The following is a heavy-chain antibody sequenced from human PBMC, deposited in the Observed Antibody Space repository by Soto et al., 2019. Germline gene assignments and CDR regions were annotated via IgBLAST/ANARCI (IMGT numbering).Heavy chain of an antibody. V-gene: IGHV4-34*01. Sequence: QVLLQQWGAGRLKPSETLSLTCAVYGGSFIDYSWGWIRQSPGTGLEWIGEINHSGSANYNPSLKSRVTISVDTSKNQFSLKLYSMTAADAAVYYCARVGDYWSQGTLVTVSS. CDR3: ARVGDY. CDR1: GGSFIDYS. CDR2: INHSGSA. J-gene: IGHJ4*02.